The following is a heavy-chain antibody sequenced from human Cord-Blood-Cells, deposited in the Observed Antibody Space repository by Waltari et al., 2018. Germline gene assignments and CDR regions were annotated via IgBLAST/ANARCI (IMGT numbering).Heavy chain of an antibody. CDR2: IYYSGST. V-gene: IGHV4-39*07. Sequence: QLQLQESGPGLVKPSETLSLTCTVSGGSISSSSYYWGWIRQPPGKGLEWIGSIYYSGSTYYNPSLKSRVTISVYTSKNQFSLKLSSVTAADTAVYYCASYDSSGLYFDYWGQGTLVTVSS. CDR3: ASYDSSGLYFDY. CDR1: GGSISSSSYY. J-gene: IGHJ4*02. D-gene: IGHD3-22*01.